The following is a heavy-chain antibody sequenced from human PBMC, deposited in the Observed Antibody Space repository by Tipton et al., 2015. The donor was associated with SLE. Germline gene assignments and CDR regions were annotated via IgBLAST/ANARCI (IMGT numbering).Heavy chain of an antibody. CDR1: GGSISSYY. CDR3: ARGGTMVQGEANDAFDI. V-gene: IGHV4-59*06. D-gene: IGHD3-10*01. J-gene: IGHJ3*02. Sequence: TLSLTCTVSGGSISSYYWSWIRQPAGKGLEWIGSIYYSGSTYYNPSLKSRVTISVDTSKNQFSLKLSSVTAADTAVYYCARGGTMVQGEANDAFDIWGQGTMVTVSS. CDR2: IYYSGST.